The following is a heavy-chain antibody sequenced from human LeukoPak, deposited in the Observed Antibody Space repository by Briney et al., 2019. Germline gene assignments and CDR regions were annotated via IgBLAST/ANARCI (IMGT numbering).Heavy chain of an antibody. J-gene: IGHJ4*02. D-gene: IGHD2-2*02. CDR2: ISSSADRI. CDR3: ARANPTIPIFYFDF. Sequence: GGSLRLSCAASGFTFSSYSMNWVRQAPGKGPEWISYISSSADRIYYADSVRGRLAISRDNDRNSLFLDMNTLRAEDTAVYYCARANPTIPIFYFDFWGRGTLVTVSS. V-gene: IGHV3-48*01. CDR1: GFTFSSYS.